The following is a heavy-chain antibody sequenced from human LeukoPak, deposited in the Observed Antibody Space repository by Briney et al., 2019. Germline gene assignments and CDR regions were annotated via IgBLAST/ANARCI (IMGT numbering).Heavy chain of an antibody. CDR3: AKYCSGATCSGY. J-gene: IGHJ4*02. CDR2: IKESGDIT. D-gene: IGHD2-15*01. Sequence: PGGSLRLSCAASGFTLSSYSMCWVRQAPGKGPEWVSGIKESGDITYCADSVKGRFTISRDNSKNTLYLQMNSLRAEDTAKYYCAKYCSGATCSGYWGQGTLVTVSS. CDR1: GFTLSSYS. V-gene: IGHV3-23*01.